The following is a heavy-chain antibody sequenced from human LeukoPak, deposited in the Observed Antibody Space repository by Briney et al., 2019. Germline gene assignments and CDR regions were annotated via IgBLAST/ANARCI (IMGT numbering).Heavy chain of an antibody. D-gene: IGHD5-24*01. V-gene: IGHV1-69*04. CDR2: IIPTTGLA. CDR3: ARAPPRLDGYILYY. CDR1: GGXFSNLA. J-gene: IGHJ4*02. Sequence: ASVKVSCKASGGXFSNLAIGWVRQAPGQGLEWMGRIIPTTGLANYAQNFQGRVTITADKSTSTAYMELSSLRSEDTAVYYCARAPPRLDGYILYYWGQGTLVTVSS.